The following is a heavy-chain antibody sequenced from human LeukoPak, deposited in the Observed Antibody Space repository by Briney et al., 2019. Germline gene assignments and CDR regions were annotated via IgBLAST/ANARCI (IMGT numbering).Heavy chain of an antibody. CDR3: ARATLDAAMVYWSFDL. CDR2: IHPSGGST. V-gene: IGHV1-46*01. D-gene: IGHD5-18*01. CDR1: GHTFTSYY. J-gene: IGHJ2*01. Sequence: ASVKVSCKASGHTFTSYYMHWVRQAPGQGLEWMGVIHPSGGSTSYAHKFQGRVTMTTDTSTSTVYVDLSSLSSNDTAVYYCARATLDAAMVYWSFDLWGRGTLVSVSS.